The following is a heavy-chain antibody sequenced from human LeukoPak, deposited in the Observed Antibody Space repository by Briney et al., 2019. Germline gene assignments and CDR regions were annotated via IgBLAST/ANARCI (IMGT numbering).Heavy chain of an antibody. Sequence: GASVKVSCKASGYTFTYRYLHWVRQAPGQGLEWMGWINPNSGGTNYAQKFQGWVIMTRDTSISTAYMELSRLRSDDTAVYYCARGEVVPAAMGFMDYYYYGMDVWGQGTTVTVSS. CDR1: GYTFTYRY. D-gene: IGHD2-2*01. V-gene: IGHV1-2*04. CDR2: INPNSGGT. J-gene: IGHJ6*02. CDR3: ARGEVVPAAMGFMDYYYYGMDV.